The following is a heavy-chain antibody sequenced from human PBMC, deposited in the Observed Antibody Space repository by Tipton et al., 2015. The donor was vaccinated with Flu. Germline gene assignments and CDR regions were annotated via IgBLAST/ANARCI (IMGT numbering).Heavy chain of an antibody. V-gene: IGHV3-53*01. CDR2: SYRSGWT. CDR3: TTIVANTGSWYFDL. Sequence: SLRLSCTAPRPTEFMGWVRQAPGKGPEWVSVSYRSGWTDYADSVKGRFIISRDTSKNTLYLQMNSLRVEDTAVYYCTTIVANTGSWYFDLWDRGTLVTVSS. CDR1: RPTEF. J-gene: IGHJ2*01. D-gene: IGHD5-12*01.